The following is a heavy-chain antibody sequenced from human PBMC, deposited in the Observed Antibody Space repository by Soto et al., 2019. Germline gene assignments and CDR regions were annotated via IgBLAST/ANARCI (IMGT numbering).Heavy chain of an antibody. J-gene: IGHJ2*01. CDR2: ISGGGDAA. CDR3: ARKILGSTTRPNYWYFDL. Sequence: EVQVLESGGGLVQPGGSLRLSCAGSGFTFIKYAMNWVRQAPGKGLEWVSSISGGGDAAFFPDSVRGRFTISRDNSKNTVTLQMNSLGVHDTAVYYCARKILGSTTRPNYWYFDLWGRGTLVTVSS. CDR1: GFTFIKYA. D-gene: IGHD7-27*01. V-gene: IGHV3-23*01.